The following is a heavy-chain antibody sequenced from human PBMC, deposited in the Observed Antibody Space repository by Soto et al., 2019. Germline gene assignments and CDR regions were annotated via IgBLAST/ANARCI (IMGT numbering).Heavy chain of an antibody. Sequence: QVQLQESGPGLVKPSQTLSLTCTVSGGSISSGDYYWGWIRQPPGKGLGWIGYIYYSGSTYYNPSLKSRVTISVDTSKNQFSLKLSSVTAADTAVYYCARDRGFGFLEWLSGAGMDVWGQGTTVTVSS. CDR1: GGSISSGDYY. CDR2: IYYSGST. D-gene: IGHD3-3*01. CDR3: ARDRGFGFLEWLSGAGMDV. V-gene: IGHV4-30-4*01. J-gene: IGHJ6*02.